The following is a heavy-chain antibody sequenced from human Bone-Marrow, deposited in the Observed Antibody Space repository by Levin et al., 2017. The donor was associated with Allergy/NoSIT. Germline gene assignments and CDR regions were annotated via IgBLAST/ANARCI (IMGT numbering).Heavy chain of an antibody. J-gene: IGHJ4*02. D-gene: IGHD4-17*01. CDR1: GFTFSSYG. V-gene: IGHV3-30*18. CDR3: AKDLGGDSAFDY. Sequence: SCAASGFTFSSYGMHWVRQAPGKGREGVAVISYDGSNKYYADSVKGRFTISRDNSKNTLYLQMNSLRAEDTAVYYCAKDLGGDSAFDYWGQGTLVTVSS. CDR2: ISYDGSNK.